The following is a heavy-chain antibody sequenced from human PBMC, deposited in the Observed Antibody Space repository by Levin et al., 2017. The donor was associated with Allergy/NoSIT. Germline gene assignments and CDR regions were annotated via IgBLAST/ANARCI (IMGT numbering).Heavy chain of an antibody. CDR2: INPNSGGT. CDR1: GYTFTGYY. D-gene: IGHD6-19*01. CDR3: ARDVQRQWLVRFYYYGMDV. V-gene: IGHV1-2*02. J-gene: IGHJ6*02. Sequence: GESLKISCKASGYTFTGYYMHWVRQAPGQGLEWMGWINPNSGGTNYAQKFQGRVTMTRDTSISTAYMELSRLRSDDTAVYYCARDVQRQWLVRFYYYGMDVWGQGTTVTVSS.